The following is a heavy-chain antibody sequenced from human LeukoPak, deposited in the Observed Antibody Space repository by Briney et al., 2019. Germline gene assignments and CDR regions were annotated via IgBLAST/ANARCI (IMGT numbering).Heavy chain of an antibody. CDR2: IRYDGSNK. CDR3: AKDQRSITIFGVVYDY. Sequence: GESLKISCAASGFTFSSYEMNWVRQAPGKGLEWVAFIRYDGSNKYYADSVKGRFTISRDNSKNTLYLQMNSLRAEDTAVYYCAKDQRSITIFGVVYDYWGQGTLVTVSS. J-gene: IGHJ4*02. D-gene: IGHD3-3*01. CDR1: GFTFSSYE. V-gene: IGHV3-30*02.